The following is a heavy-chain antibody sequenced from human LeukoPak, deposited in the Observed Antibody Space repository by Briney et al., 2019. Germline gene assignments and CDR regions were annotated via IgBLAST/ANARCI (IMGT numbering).Heavy chain of an antibody. CDR1: GGSISSGSYY. Sequence: KPSQTLSLTCTVSGGSISSGSYYWSWIRQPAGKGLEWIGRIYTSGSTNYNPSLKSRVTISVDTSKNQFSLKLSSVTAADTAVYYCARDSLYNWNYEASYYYGMDVWGQGTTVTVSS. CDR3: ARDSLYNWNYEASYYYGMDV. CDR2: IYTSGST. V-gene: IGHV4-61*02. D-gene: IGHD1-7*01. J-gene: IGHJ6*02.